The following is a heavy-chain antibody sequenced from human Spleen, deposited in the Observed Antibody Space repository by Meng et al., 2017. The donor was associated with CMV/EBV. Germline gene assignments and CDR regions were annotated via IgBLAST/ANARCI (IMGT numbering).Heavy chain of an antibody. CDR3: TTDFSRGY. CDR1: GFTFSNVW. J-gene: IGHJ4*02. CDR2: IKSKTDGGTT. Sequence: GESLKISRATSGFTFSNVWMSWVRQAPGKGLEWVGRIKSKTDGGTTEYPAPVKGRFTISRDDSKNTLYLQMNSLKTEDTAVYYCTTDFSRGYWGQGTLVTVSS. D-gene: IGHD2/OR15-2a*01. V-gene: IGHV3-15*01.